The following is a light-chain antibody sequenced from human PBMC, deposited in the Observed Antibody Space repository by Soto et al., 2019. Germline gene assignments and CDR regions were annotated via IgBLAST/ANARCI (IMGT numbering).Light chain of an antibody. CDR3: QVWDSSSDHYV. CDR1: NIGSKS. V-gene: IGLV3-21*04. Sequence: SSELTQPPSVSVAPGKTARIICGGNNIGSKSVHWYQQKPGQAPVLVIYYDSDRPSGIPERFSGSNSGNTATLTISRVEAGDEADYYCQVWDSSSDHYVFGTGTKLTVL. J-gene: IGLJ1*01. CDR2: YDS.